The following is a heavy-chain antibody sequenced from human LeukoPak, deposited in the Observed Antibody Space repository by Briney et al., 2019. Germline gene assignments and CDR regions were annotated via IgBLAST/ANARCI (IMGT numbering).Heavy chain of an antibody. CDR1: GFSFYDYG. CDR3: ARAFVYSGSDVGAFDI. CDR2: INWNGGST. V-gene: IGHV3-20*04. Sequence: AGGALRLSCAASGFSFYDYGMSWGRHAPGKGLEWGSRINWNGGSTVYADSVKVRFTISRDNAKNYLYLKMNSPRDEDTDLYYCARAFVYSGSDVGAFDIWGQGTMVTVSS. D-gene: IGHD1-26*01. J-gene: IGHJ3*02.